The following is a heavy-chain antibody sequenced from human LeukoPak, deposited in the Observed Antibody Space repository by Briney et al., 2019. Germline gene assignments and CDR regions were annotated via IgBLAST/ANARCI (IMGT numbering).Heavy chain of an antibody. CDR1: GFSISSNYY. CDR3: ARRMRTEYFDY. V-gene: IGHV4-38-2*02. D-gene: IGHD2-15*01. Sequence: PSETLSLTCTVSGFSISSNYYWGWIRQPPGKGLEWIGNIHESGSSYYNPSLKSRVTISVDTSQNQFSLKLSSVTAADTAVYYCARRMRTEYFDYWGQGTLVTVSS. CDR2: IHESGSS. J-gene: IGHJ4*02.